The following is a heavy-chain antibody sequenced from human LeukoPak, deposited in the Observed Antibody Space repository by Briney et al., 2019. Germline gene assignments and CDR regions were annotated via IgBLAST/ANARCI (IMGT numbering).Heavy chain of an antibody. CDR2: IYYSGST. CDR3: ARVTMVRGVPGDY. V-gene: IGHV4-31*03. Sequence: SETLSLTCTVSGGSISSGGYYWSWIRQHPGKGLEWIGYIYYSGSTYYNPSLKSRVTISVDTSKNQFSLKLSSVTAADTAVYYCARVTMVRGVPGDYWGQGTLVTVSS. CDR1: GGSISSGGYY. D-gene: IGHD3-10*01. J-gene: IGHJ4*02.